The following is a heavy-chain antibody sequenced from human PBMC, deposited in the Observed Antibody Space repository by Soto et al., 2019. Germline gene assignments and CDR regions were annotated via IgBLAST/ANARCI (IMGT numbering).Heavy chain of an antibody. CDR1: GITFSSYV. D-gene: IGHD1-1*01. Sequence: EVQLLESGGGLVQPGGSLRLSCAASGITFSSYVMSSVRQAPGKGLKWVSTISGSGGTTNYADSVTGRFTISRDNSKNTLYLQMNRLSSEDTAVYYCEGTTGTESYFDYWGQGTLVTVSS. V-gene: IGHV3-23*01. CDR3: EGTTGTESYFDY. CDR2: ISGSGGTT. J-gene: IGHJ4*02.